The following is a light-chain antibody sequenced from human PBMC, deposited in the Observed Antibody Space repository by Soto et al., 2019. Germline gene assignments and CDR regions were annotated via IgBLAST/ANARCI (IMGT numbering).Light chain of an antibody. CDR1: TSNIGSNYD. V-gene: IGLV1-40*01. CDR2: GNN. J-gene: IGLJ2*01. CDR3: QSYDSRLSAVV. Sequence: QSVLTQPPSVSGAPGQRVTISCTGSTSNIGSNYDVHWYQQIPGTAPKLLIYGNNNRPSGVPDRFSGSKSATSASLAITGLQADDGADYYCQSYDSRLSAVVFGGGTKLTVL.